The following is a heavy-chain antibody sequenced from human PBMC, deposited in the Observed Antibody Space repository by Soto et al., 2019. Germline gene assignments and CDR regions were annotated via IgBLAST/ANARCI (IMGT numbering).Heavy chain of an antibody. Sequence: SLRLSCAASGFTFSSYAMHWVRQAPGKGLEWVAVISYDGSNKYYADSVKGRFTISRDNSKNTLYLQMNSLRAEDTAVYYCARGRDGYNYHYYYYGMDVWGQGTTVTVSS. J-gene: IGHJ6*02. V-gene: IGHV3-30-3*01. CDR2: ISYDGSNK. CDR1: GFTFSSYA. D-gene: IGHD5-12*01. CDR3: ARGRDGYNYHYYYYGMDV.